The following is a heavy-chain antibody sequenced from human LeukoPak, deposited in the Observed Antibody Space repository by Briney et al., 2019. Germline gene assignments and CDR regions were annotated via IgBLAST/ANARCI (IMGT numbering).Heavy chain of an antibody. Sequence: SGGSLRLSCAGSGFTFSTYEMNWLRQAPGKGLEWVSYIGSRPTTTYYAESVRGRFTISRDNTKNSVFLQMTNLRADDAAVYFCATSGAYEISWAFNIWGQGTMVAVSS. V-gene: IGHV3-48*03. CDR1: GFTFSTYE. CDR3: ATSGAYEISWAFNI. D-gene: IGHD3-9*01. J-gene: IGHJ3*02. CDR2: IGSRPTTT.